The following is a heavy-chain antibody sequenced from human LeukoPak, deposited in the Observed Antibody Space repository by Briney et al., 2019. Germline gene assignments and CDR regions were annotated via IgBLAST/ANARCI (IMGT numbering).Heavy chain of an antibody. Sequence: ASVKVSCKASGYTFTSYGISWVRQAPGQGLEWMGWISAYNGNTNYAQKLQGRVTMTTDTSTSTAYMELRSLRSDDTAVYYCARDLETMVRGVLAGWGQGTLVTVSS. D-gene: IGHD3-10*01. CDR3: ARDLETMVRGVLAG. J-gene: IGHJ4*02. CDR2: ISAYNGNT. CDR1: GYTFTSYG. V-gene: IGHV1-18*01.